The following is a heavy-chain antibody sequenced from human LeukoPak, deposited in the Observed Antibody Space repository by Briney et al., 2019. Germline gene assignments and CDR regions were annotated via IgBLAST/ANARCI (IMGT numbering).Heavy chain of an antibody. V-gene: IGHV1-18*01. CDR3: ARGRIVVVPAAKYIYYYGMDV. J-gene: IGHJ6*02. CDR2: ISAYNGNT. D-gene: IGHD2-2*01. Sequence: GAPVKVSCKASGYTFTSYGISWVRQAPGQGLEWMGWISAYNGNTNYAQKLQGRVTMTTDTSTSTAYMELRSLRSDDAAVYYCARGRIVVVPAAKYIYYYGMDVWGQGTTVTVSS. CDR1: GYTFTSYG.